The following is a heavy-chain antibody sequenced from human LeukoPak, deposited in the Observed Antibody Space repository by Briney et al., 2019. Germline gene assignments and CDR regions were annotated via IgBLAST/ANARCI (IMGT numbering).Heavy chain of an antibody. V-gene: IGHV3-30-3*01. Sequence: GGSLRLSCAASGFTFSSYAMPWVRQTPGKGLEWVAVISYDGSNKYYADSVKGRFTISRDNSKNTLYLQMNSLRAEDTAVYYCAGGETTVTTTDAFDIWGQGTMVTVSS. CDR1: GFTFSSYA. J-gene: IGHJ3*02. CDR3: AGGETTVTTTDAFDI. D-gene: IGHD4-17*01. CDR2: ISYDGSNK.